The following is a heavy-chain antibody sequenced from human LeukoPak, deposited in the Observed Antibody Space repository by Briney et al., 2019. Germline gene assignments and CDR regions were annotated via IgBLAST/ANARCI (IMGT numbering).Heavy chain of an antibody. Sequence: GASVKVSCKASGYTFTGYYMHWVRQAPGQGLEWMGWINPNSGGTNYAQKFQGRVTMTRDTPISTAYMELSRLRSDDTAVYYCARTKHYYDSSGYMIYWGQGTLVTVSS. CDR2: INPNSGGT. CDR1: GYTFTGYY. D-gene: IGHD3-22*01. J-gene: IGHJ4*02. V-gene: IGHV1-2*02. CDR3: ARTKHYYDSSGYMIY.